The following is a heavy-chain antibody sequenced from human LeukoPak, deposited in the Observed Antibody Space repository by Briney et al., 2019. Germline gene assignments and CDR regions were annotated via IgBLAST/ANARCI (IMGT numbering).Heavy chain of an antibody. CDR3: ARDRGDGYKSAIYYYYYMDV. CDR2: MNPNSGNT. CDR1: GYTFTSYD. V-gene: IGHV1-8*01. Sequence: ASVKVSCKASGYTFTSYDINWVRQATGQGLEWMGWMNPNSGNTGYAQKFQGRVTITTDESTSTAYMELSSLRSEDTAVYYCARDRGDGYKSAIYYYYYMDVWGKGTTVTVSS. D-gene: IGHD5-24*01. J-gene: IGHJ6*03.